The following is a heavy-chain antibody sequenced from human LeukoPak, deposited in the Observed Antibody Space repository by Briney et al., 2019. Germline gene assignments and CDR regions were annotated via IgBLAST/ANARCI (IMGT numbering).Heavy chain of an antibody. CDR1: GFTFSSHW. V-gene: IGHV3-74*01. Sequence: GRSLRLSCAASGFTFSSHWMHWVRQAPGKGLVCVSRIDSDGRITTYADSVKGRFTISRDNAKNTLYLQMNTLRDEDTAVYYCARDYNWNPPDYWGQGTLVTVSS. CDR3: ARDYNWNPPDY. D-gene: IGHD1-1*01. CDR2: IDSDGRIT. J-gene: IGHJ4*02.